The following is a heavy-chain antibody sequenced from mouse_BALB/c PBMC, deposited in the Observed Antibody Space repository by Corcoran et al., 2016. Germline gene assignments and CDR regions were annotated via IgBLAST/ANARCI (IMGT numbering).Heavy chain of an antibody. CDR1: GYTFTNYG. J-gene: IGHJ4*01. Sequence: QIQLVQSGPELKKPGETVKISCKASGYTFTNYGMNWVKQAPGKGLKWMGWINTYTGEPTYADDFKGRFAFSLETSASTAYLQINNLKNEDTATYFCARVVEGNYAMDYWGQGTSVTVSS. D-gene: IGHD1-1*01. CDR3: ARVVEGNYAMDY. V-gene: IGHV9-3-1*01. CDR2: INTYTGEP.